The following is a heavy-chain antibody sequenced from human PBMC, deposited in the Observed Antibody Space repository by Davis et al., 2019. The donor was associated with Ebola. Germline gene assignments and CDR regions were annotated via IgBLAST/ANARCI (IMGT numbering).Heavy chain of an antibody. CDR1: GGTFRSSA. J-gene: IGHJ3*02. D-gene: IGHD3-9*01. CDR2: IIPIFGTP. Sequence: SVKVSCKASGGTFRSSAISWVRQAPGQGLEWMGGIIPIFGTPNYAQKFQGRVTITADESTSTAYMELSSLRSEDTAVYYCARDSEQQYFGLDAFDMWGQGTMVTVSS. V-gene: IGHV1-69*13. CDR3: ARDSEQQYFGLDAFDM.